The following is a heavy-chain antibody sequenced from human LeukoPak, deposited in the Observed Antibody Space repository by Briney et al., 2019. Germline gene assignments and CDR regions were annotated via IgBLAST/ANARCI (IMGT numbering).Heavy chain of an antibody. D-gene: IGHD1-26*01. CDR2: IYYSGST. CDR3: ARGGVRGPWYFDL. Sequence: SETLSLTCTVSGGSISSYYWSWIRQPPGKGLEWIGYIYYSGSTNYNPSLKSRVTISVDTSKNQFSLKLSSVTAADTAVYYCARGGVRGPWYFDLWGRGTLVTVSS. V-gene: IGHV4-59*08. CDR1: GGSISSYY. J-gene: IGHJ2*01.